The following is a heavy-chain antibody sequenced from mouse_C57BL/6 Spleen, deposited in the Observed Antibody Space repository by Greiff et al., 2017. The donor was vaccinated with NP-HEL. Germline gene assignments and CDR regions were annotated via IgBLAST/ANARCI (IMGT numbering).Heavy chain of an antibody. D-gene: IGHD2-12*01. J-gene: IGHJ4*01. CDR2: INPSTGGT. CDR1: GYTFTSYW. V-gene: IGHV1-53*01. CDR3: ARGCYFHMDD. Sequence: QVQLQQPGTELVKPGASVKLSCKASGYTFTSYWMRWVKQRPGQGLEWIGNINPSTGGTNYNEKFKSKATLTVDKSSSTAYMQLSSLTSAASAVYYYARGCYFHMDDRGQGTSVTAAS.